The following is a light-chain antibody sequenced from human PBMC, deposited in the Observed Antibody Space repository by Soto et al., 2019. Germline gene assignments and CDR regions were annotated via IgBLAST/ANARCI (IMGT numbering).Light chain of an antibody. CDR2: GAS. Sequence: IVLTQSPITLSLSPGERATLSCRASQSVSSSCLAWYQQKPGQAPRLLIYGASSRATGIPDRFSGSGSGTDFTLTISRLEPEDFAVFYCQQYGSSLYTFGQGTKLEIK. V-gene: IGKV3-20*01. CDR3: QQYGSSLYT. CDR1: QSVSSSC. J-gene: IGKJ2*01.